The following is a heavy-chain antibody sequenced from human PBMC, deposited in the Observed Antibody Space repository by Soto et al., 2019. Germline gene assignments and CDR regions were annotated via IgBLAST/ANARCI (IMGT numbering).Heavy chain of an antibody. V-gene: IGHV1-18*01. Sequence: ASVKVSCKASGYTFTIYGIIWVRQAPGQGLEWMGWISAYNGNTNYAQKLQGRVTMTTDTSTSTAYMELRSLRSDDTAVYYCASTNDFWSGYSAFDIWGQGTMVTVSS. CDR2: ISAYNGNT. D-gene: IGHD3-3*01. CDR1: GYTFTIYG. CDR3: ASTNDFWSGYSAFDI. J-gene: IGHJ3*02.